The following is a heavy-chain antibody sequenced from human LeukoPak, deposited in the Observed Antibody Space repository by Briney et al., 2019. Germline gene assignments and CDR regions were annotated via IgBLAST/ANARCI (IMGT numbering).Heavy chain of an antibody. Sequence: SETLSLTCTVSGGSISSYYWSWIRQPPGKGLDWIGYIYYSGSTNYNPSLKSRVTISVDTSKIQFSLKLSSVTAADTAVYYCARGYHDFSGYWLSYFDYWGQGTLVTVSS. D-gene: IGHD3-22*01. J-gene: IGHJ4*02. CDR2: IYYSGST. V-gene: IGHV4-59*01. CDR3: ARGYHDFSGYWLSYFDY. CDR1: GGSISSYY.